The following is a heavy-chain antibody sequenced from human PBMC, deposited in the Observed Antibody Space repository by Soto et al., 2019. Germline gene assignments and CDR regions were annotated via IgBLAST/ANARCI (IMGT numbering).Heavy chain of an antibody. Sequence: ASVKVYCKASGGSFRSYAISWVRQAPGQGLAWMGGIIPIFGTANYAQNFQGRVTITADESASTVYLDLSSLTSEDTAVYYCASSADSSGWYYFEYWGQGTRVTVSS. CDR3: ASSADSSGWYYFEY. J-gene: IGHJ4*02. V-gene: IGHV1-69*13. D-gene: IGHD6-19*01. CDR1: GGSFRSYA. CDR2: IIPIFGTA.